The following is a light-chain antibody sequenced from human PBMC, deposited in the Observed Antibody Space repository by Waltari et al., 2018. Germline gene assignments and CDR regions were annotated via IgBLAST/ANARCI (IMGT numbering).Light chain of an antibody. CDR3: GTWDSSLSAGRV. CDR2: ENN. Sequence: QSVLTQPPSVSAAPGQKVTISCSGSSSNLGTNYVSWYQQLPGTAPKLLIYENNKRPSGIPDRFSGSKSGTSATLGITGLQTGDEADYFCGTWDSSLSAGRVFGGGTKLTVL. V-gene: IGLV1-51*02. CDR1: SSNLGTNY. J-gene: IGLJ2*01.